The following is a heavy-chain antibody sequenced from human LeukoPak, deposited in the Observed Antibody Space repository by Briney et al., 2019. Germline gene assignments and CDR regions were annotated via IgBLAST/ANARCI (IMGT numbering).Heavy chain of an antibody. CDR1: GFTFDDYA. V-gene: IGHV3-9*01. Sequence: PGGSLRLSCAASGFTFDDYAMHWVRQAPGKGLEWVSGISWNSGSIGYADSVKGRFTISRDNAKNSLYLQMNSLRAEDTALYYCAKDIAGSGSYTPGGFDYWGQGTLVTVSS. J-gene: IGHJ4*02. CDR2: ISWNSGSI. CDR3: AKDIAGSGSYTPGGFDY. D-gene: IGHD3-10*01.